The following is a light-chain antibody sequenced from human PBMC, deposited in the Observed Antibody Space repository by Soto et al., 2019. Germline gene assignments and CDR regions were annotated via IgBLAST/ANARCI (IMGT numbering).Light chain of an antibody. CDR1: QSVSSN. V-gene: IGKV3-15*01. J-gene: IGKJ1*01. CDR3: QQYNNWPPWT. CDR2: GAS. Sequence: EIGMTQSPVTLSVSTGERATLSCRASQSVSSNLAWYQQKPGQAPRLLIYGASTRATGIPARFSGSGSGTEFTLTISSLQSEDFAVYYCQQYNNWPPWTFGQGTKVDIK.